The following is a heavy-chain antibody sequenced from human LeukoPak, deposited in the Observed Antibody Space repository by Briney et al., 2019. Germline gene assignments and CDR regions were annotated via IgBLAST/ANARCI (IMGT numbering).Heavy chain of an antibody. CDR2: ISFDATKE. CDR3: ARFKVGTNTTQKNAFDI. Sequence: HPGGSLRLTCAASGFTFSNYATHWVRQAPGKGLEWVAVISFDATKEYFGKSVKGRFTTSRDNSKATLYLQMHRLRIEDTALYFCARFKVGTNTTQKNAFDIWGRGTEVAVSS. V-gene: IGHV3-30*01. D-gene: IGHD1-1*01. CDR1: GFTFSNYA. J-gene: IGHJ3*02.